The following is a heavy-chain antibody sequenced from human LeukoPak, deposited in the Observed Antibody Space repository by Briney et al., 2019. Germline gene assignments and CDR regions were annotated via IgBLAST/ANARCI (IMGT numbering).Heavy chain of an antibody. Sequence: SQTLSLTCTVSGGSISSGSYYWSWIRQPAGKGLEWIGRIYTSGSTNYNPSLKSRVTISVDTSKNQFSPKLSSVTAADTAVYYCARESSITMVRGVMGWFDPWGQGTLVTVSS. CDR2: IYTSGST. CDR3: ARESSITMVRGVMGWFDP. J-gene: IGHJ5*02. CDR1: GGSISSGSYY. V-gene: IGHV4-61*02. D-gene: IGHD3-10*01.